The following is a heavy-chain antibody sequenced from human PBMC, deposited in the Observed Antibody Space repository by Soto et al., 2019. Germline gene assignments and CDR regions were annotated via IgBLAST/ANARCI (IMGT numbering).Heavy chain of an antibody. D-gene: IGHD3-9*01. CDR3: ARDTGGYDILTGFNRFDP. CDR1: GFTFSSYG. CDR2: IWYDGSNK. V-gene: IGHV3-33*01. J-gene: IGHJ5*02. Sequence: GGSLRLSCAASGFTFSSYGMHWVRQAPGKGLEWVAVIWYDGSNKYYADSVKGRFTISRDNSKNTLYLQMNSLRAEDTAVYYCARDTGGYDILTGFNRFDPWGQGTLVTVSS.